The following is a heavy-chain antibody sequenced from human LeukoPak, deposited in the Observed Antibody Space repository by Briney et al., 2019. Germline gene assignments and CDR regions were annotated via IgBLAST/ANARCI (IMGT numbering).Heavy chain of an antibody. CDR3: ARDLVPAAIDRRYGMDV. CDR2: ISSSSSYI. Sequence: GGSLRLSCAASGFTFSSYSMTWVRQAPGKGLEWVSSISSSSSYIYYADSVKGRFTISRDNAKNSLYMQMNSLRAEDTAVYYCARDLVPAAIDRRYGMDVWGQGTTVTVSS. J-gene: IGHJ6*02. D-gene: IGHD2-2*01. V-gene: IGHV3-21*01. CDR1: GFTFSSYS.